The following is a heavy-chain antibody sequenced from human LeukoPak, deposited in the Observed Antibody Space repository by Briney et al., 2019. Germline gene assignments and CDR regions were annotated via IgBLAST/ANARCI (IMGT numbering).Heavy chain of an antibody. CDR1: GFSFTSYW. D-gene: IGHD4-17*01. CDR3: ARGDFNDNGDYVDAFDV. V-gene: IGHV3-7*01. J-gene: IGHJ3*01. CDR2: IKQDGSEK. Sequence: GGALRLSCAASGFSFTSYWMSWVRQAPGKGLEGVANIKQDGSEKFYVDSVKGRFTISRDNVKNSLYLQVNSLRVEDTAVYYCARGDFNDNGDYVDAFDVWGQGTMVTVSS.